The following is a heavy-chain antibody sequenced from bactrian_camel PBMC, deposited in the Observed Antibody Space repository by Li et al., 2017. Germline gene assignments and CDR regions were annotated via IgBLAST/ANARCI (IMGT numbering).Heavy chain of an antibody. CDR2: KSSDGTI. V-gene: IGHV3S53*01. D-gene: IGHD2*01. CDR1: GRTDDPYC. Sequence: HVQLVESGGGSVQAGGSLRLSCAASGRTDDPYCMGWFRQQGPGKEREGVAGKSSDGTITYADSVKGRFTISLDNTKTLVLQMNNLKLEDTAMYYCAADDRGVDSYCSDGYLTYRGQGTQVTVS. CDR3: AADDRGVDSYCSDGYLTY. J-gene: IGHJ4*01.